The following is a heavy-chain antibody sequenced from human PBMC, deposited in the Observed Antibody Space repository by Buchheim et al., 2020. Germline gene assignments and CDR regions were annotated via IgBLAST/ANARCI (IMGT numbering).Heavy chain of an antibody. Sequence: QVQLVQSGAEVKKPGASVKVSCKASGYTFTTSYYMHWVRQAPGQGLEWMGIINPSVGSTSFAPRFQGRVTMTRDTSTSTVYMELSSLRSEDTAVYYCARDQTSGTLNFEYWGQGTL. V-gene: IGHV1-46*01. J-gene: IGHJ4*02. D-gene: IGHD1-26*01. CDR1: GYTFTTSYY. CDR3: ARDQTSGTLNFEY. CDR2: INPSVGST.